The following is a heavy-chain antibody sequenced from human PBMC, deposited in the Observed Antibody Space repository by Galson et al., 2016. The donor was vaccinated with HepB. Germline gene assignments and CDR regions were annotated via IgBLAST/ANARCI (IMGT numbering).Heavy chain of an antibody. D-gene: IGHD4-23*01. J-gene: IGHJ4*02. CDR1: GFTFSSST. Sequence: SCKASGFTFSSSTVQWVRQAPGKALEWVSYISTTSSAIYYADPVKGRFTISRDNAKNSLFLQLNSLRPEDTAVYFCVRNSAAVGHWGQGTLVTVSS. CDR2: ISTTSSAI. V-gene: IGHV3-48*04. CDR3: VRNSAAVGH.